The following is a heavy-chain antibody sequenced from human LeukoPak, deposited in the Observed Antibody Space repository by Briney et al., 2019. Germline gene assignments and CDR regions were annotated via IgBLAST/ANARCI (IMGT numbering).Heavy chain of an antibody. D-gene: IGHD3-10*01. CDR3: ARHTPYGSGSYPEDC. Sequence: GASVKVSCKASGGTFSSYAISWARQAPGQGLEWMGRIIPILGIANYAQKFQGRVTITADKSTSTAYMELSSLRSEDTAVYYCARHTPYGSGSYPEDCWGQGTLVTVSS. CDR2: IIPILGIA. V-gene: IGHV1-69*04. J-gene: IGHJ4*02. CDR1: GGTFSSYA.